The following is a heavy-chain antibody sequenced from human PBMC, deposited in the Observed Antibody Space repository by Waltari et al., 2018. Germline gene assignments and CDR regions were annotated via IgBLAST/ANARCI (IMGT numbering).Heavy chain of an antibody. CDR2: IYYSGST. D-gene: IGHD3-10*01. J-gene: IGHJ4*02. CDR3: AGNYYGSGSYIY. CDR1: GGSISSHY. Sequence: QVQLQESGPGLVKPSETLSLTCTVSGGSISSHYWSWIRQPPGMGLEWIGYIYYSGSTNYNPSLKSRVTISVDTSKNQFSLKLSSVTAADTAVYYCAGNYYGSGSYIYWGQGTLVTVSS. V-gene: IGHV4-59*11.